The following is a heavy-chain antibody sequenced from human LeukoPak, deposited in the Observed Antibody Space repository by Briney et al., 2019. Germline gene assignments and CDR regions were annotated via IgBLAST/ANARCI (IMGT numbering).Heavy chain of an antibody. CDR1: GGSISSSSYY. CDR3: ARSPGYDYVWGSYPIDY. J-gene: IGHJ4*02. CDR2: IYYSGST. D-gene: IGHD3-16*02. V-gene: IGHV4-39*01. Sequence: SETLSLTCTVSGGSISSSSYYWGWIRQPPGKGLEWIGSIYYSGSTYYNPSLKSRVTISVDTSKNQFSLKLSSVTAADTAVYYCARSPGYDYVWGSYPIDYWGQGTLATVSS.